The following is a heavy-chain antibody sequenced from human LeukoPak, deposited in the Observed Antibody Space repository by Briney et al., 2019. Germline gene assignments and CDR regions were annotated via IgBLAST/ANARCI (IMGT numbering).Heavy chain of an antibody. J-gene: IGHJ6*03. CDR3: AKRELEPRLRYYYYYMDV. CDR2: ISSSSSTI. V-gene: IGHV3-48*01. Sequence: GGSLRLSCAASGFTFSSYSMNWVRQAPGKGLEWVSYISSSSSTIYYADSVKGRFTISRDNAKNSLYLQMNSLRAEDTAVYYCAKRELEPRLRYYYYYMDVWGKGTTVTVSS. CDR1: GFTFSSYS. D-gene: IGHD1-14*01.